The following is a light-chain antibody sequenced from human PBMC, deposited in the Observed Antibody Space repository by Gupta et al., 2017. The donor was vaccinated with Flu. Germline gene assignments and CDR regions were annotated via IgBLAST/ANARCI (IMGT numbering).Light chain of an antibody. CDR1: QSVSNKC. J-gene: IGKJ2*01. Sequence: ETASLSCRAIQSVSNKCLAWYQQKPGQAPRLLIFGASSRATDIPDRFSGGGSGTDFTLTISRLEPEDSAVYYCQQYGSSPKTFGQGTKVEIK. V-gene: IGKV3-20*01. CDR3: QQYGSSPKT. CDR2: GAS.